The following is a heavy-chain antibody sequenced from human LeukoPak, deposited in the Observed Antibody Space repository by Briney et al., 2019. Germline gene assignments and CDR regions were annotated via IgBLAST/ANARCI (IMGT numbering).Heavy chain of an antibody. D-gene: IGHD3-10*01. CDR2: ISSSSSYI. Sequence: GGSLRLSCEVSGFPFTLYNMNWVRQAPGKGLEWVSSISSSSSYIYYADSVKGRFAISRDNAKNSLYLQMNSLRAEDTAVYYCARGGVYYYGSGSSPYDAFDIWGQGTMVTVSS. CDR3: ARGGVYYYGSGSSPYDAFDI. V-gene: IGHV3-21*01. J-gene: IGHJ3*02. CDR1: GFPFTLYN.